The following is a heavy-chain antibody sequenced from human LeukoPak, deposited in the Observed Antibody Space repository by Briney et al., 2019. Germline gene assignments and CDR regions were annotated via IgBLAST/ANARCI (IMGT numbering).Heavy chain of an antibody. D-gene: IGHD3-10*01. CDR2: INPSGGST. CDR3: ARDVGATLLIDY. Sequence: ASVKVSCKASGYTFTSYYMHWVRQAPGQGLEWMGIINPSGGSTSYGQRFQGRVTMTRDTSTTTVYMELSSLRSEDTAVYYCARDVGATLLIDYWGQGTLVTVSS. CDR1: GYTFTSYY. J-gene: IGHJ4*02. V-gene: IGHV1-46*01.